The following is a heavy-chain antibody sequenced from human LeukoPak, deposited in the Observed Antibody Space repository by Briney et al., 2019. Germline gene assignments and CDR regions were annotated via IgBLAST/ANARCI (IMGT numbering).Heavy chain of an antibody. Sequence: SVKVSCKASGGTFSSYAISWVRQAPGQGLEWMGGIIPIFGTANYAQKFQGRVTITADTSTNTAYMELGSLRSEDAAVYYCARAARTLFGVFIIAAFDIWGQGTMVTVSS. D-gene: IGHD3-3*01. J-gene: IGHJ3*02. CDR2: IIPIFGTA. CDR1: GGTFSSYA. V-gene: IGHV1-69*06. CDR3: ARAARTLFGVFIIAAFDI.